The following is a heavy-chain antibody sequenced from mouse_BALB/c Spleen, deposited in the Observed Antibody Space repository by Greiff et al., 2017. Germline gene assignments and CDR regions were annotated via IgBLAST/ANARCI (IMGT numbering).Heavy chain of an antibody. CDR2: INPSTGYT. J-gene: IGHJ3*01. CDR3: ARRGNWVWFAY. CDR1: GYTFTSYW. V-gene: IGHV1-7*01. Sequence: VQLKESGAELAKPGASVKMSCKASGYTFTSYWMHWVKQRPGQGLEWIGYINPSTGYTEYNQKFKDKATLTADKSSSTAYMQLSSLTSEDSAVYYCARRGNWVWFAYWGQGTLVTVSA. D-gene: IGHD4-1*01.